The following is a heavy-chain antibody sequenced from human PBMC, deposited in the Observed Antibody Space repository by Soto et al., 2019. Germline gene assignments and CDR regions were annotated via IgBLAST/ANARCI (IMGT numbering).Heavy chain of an antibody. D-gene: IGHD6-19*01. J-gene: IGHJ4*02. CDR2: INAGNGNT. V-gene: IGHV1-3*01. Sequence: QVQLVQSGAEVKKPGASVKVSCKASGYTFTSYAMHWVRQAPGQRLEWMGWINAGNGNTKYSQKFQGRVTITRDTSASTAYMELSSLRSEDTAVYYCARDRFFGGGAVAGTPFYWGQGTLVTVSS. CDR1: GYTFTSYA. CDR3: ARDRFFGGGAVAGTPFY.